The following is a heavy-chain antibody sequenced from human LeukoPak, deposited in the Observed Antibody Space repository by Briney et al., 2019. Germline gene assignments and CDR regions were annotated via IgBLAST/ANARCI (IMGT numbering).Heavy chain of an antibody. CDR2: IYYSGST. CDR1: GGSISSGDYY. Sequence: PSETLSLTCTVSGGSISSGDYYWSWIRQPPGKGLEWIGSIYYSGSTYYNPSLKSRVTISIDTSKNQFSLKLTSVTAADTAVYYCARSVWYSLDYWGQGTLVTVSS. V-gene: IGHV4-39*07. D-gene: IGHD6-19*01. CDR3: ARSVWYSLDY. J-gene: IGHJ4*02.